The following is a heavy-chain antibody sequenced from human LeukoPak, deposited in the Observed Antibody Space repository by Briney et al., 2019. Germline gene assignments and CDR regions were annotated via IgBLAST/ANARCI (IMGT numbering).Heavy chain of an antibody. D-gene: IGHD2-21*01. CDR3: ARCMVLSQCWCNWFDP. CDR2: IRSGGSGT. V-gene: IGHV3-23*01. Sequence: QPGGSLRLSCAASGFHLTTHCMPWVRQAPAKGLAWVSSIRSGGSGTHYADSVKGRFTISRDNSENTLHLQMNNLRVEDTARYFCARCMVLSQCWCNWFDPWGEGTLVTVSS. CDR1: GFHLTTHC. J-gene: IGHJ5*02.